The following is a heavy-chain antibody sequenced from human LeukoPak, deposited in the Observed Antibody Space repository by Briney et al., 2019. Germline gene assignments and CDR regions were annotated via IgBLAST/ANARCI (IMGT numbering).Heavy chain of an antibody. J-gene: IGHJ4*02. CDR2: IYYSGST. V-gene: IGHV4-59*08. CDR3: ARFVNSITMVRGAYDY. CDR1: GGSISSYY. Sequence: SETLSLTCTVSGGSISSYYWSWIRQPPGKGLEWIGYIYYSGSTNYNPSLKSRVTISVDASKNQFSLKLSSVTAADTAVYYCARFVNSITMVRGAYDYWGQGTLVTVSS. D-gene: IGHD3-10*01.